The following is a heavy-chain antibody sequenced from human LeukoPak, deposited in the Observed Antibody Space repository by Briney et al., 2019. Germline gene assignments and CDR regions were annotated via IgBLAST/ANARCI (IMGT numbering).Heavy chain of an antibody. V-gene: IGHV1-2*02. CDR1: GGTFSSYA. CDR3: ARDLYCDSSGGFDY. J-gene: IGHJ4*02. D-gene: IGHD3-22*01. Sequence: ASVKVSCKASGGTFSSYAISWVRQAPGQGLEWMGWINPNSGGTNYAQKFQGRVTMTRDTSISTAYMELSRLRSDDTAVYYCARDLYCDSSGGFDYWGQGTLVTVSS. CDR2: INPNSGGT.